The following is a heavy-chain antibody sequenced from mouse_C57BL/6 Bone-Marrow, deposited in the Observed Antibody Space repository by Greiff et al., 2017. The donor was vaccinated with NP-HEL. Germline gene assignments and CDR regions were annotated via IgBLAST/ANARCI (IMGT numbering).Heavy chain of an antibody. CDR2: IYPGDGDT. CDR1: GYAFSSSW. V-gene: IGHV1-82*01. D-gene: IGHD1-1*01. Sequence: QVQLQQSGPELVKPGASVKISCKASGYAFSSSWMNWVKQRPGKGLEWIGRIYPGDGDTNYNGKFKGKATLTADKSSSTAYMQLSSLTSEDSAVYFCARRTTVELGNFDYWGQGTTLTVSS. J-gene: IGHJ2*01. CDR3: ARRTTVELGNFDY.